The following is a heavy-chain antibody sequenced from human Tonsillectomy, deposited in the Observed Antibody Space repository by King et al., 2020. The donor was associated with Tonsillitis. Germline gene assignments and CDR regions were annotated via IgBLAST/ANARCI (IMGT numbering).Heavy chain of an antibody. CDR1: EFSFSGSA. D-gene: IGHD1-26*01. Sequence: VQLVESGGGLVQPGGSLKLSCAASEFSFSGSAMSWARPASGKGLEWLGRIKSKASNYATEYAGSVKGRFTISRDDSKNTASLQMNSLKTEDTAMYYCYIRVGDTGYWGQGILVTVS. CDR3: YIRVGDTGY. V-gene: IGHV3-73*02. J-gene: IGHJ4*02. CDR2: IKSKASNYAT.